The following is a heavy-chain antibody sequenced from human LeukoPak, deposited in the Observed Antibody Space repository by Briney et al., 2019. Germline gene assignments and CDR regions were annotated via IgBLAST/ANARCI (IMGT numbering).Heavy chain of an antibody. CDR3: AKVEYTSSWYGVGSLDY. V-gene: IGHV3-23*01. Sequence: PGGSLRLSCAASGFTFSNYAMSWVRQAPRKGLEWVSTISGSGGSTYYADSVKGRFTISRDNSKDTLYLQMNSLRAEDTAVYYCAKVEYTSSWYGVGSLDYWGRGTLVTVSS. CDR1: GFTFSNYA. J-gene: IGHJ4*02. CDR2: ISGSGGST. D-gene: IGHD6-13*01.